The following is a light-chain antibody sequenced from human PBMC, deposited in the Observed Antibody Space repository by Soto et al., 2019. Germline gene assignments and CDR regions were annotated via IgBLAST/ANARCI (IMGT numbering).Light chain of an antibody. CDR3: QQTYNTPWT. J-gene: IGKJ1*01. Sequence: DIQMTQSPSSLSASVGDRVTITCRASQSISSYLNWYQQKPGKAPNLLMYAASSLHTGVPSRFSGSGSGTDFTLTISSLQPADSATYYCQQTYNTPWTFGQGTKVEIK. V-gene: IGKV1-39*01. CDR2: AAS. CDR1: QSISSY.